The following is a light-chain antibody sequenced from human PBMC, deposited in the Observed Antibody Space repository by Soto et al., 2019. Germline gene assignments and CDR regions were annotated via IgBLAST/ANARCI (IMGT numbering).Light chain of an antibody. J-gene: IGKJ1*01. V-gene: IGKV3-15*01. CDR2: GAS. CDR3: QQYNNWPPVT. CDR1: QSVSSN. Sequence: EIVMTQSPATLSVSPGERATLFCRASQSVSSNLAWYQQKPGQAPRLLIYGASTRATDIPARFSGSGSGTEFTLTISSLQSEDFAVYYCQQYNNWPPVTFGQGTKVEIK.